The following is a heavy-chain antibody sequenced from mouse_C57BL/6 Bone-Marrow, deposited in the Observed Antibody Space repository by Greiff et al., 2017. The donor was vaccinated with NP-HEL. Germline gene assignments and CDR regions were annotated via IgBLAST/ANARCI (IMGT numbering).Heavy chain of an antibody. J-gene: IGHJ2*01. CDR3: ARDLLNYGSRFDY. D-gene: IGHD1-1*01. V-gene: IGHV3-6*01. CDR2: ISYDGSN. Sequence: EVKLQESGPGLVKPSQSLSLTCSVTGYSITSGYYWNWIRQFPGNKLEWMGYISYDGSNNYNPSLKNRISITRDTSKNQFFLKLNSVTTEDTATYYCARDLLNYGSRFDYWGQGTTLTVSS. CDR1: GYSITSGYY.